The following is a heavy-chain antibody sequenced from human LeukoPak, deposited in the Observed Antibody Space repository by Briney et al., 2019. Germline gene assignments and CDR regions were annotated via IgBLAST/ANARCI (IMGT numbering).Heavy chain of an antibody. D-gene: IGHD6-13*01. Sequence: PGESLEISCKASGYTFSIYWIGWVRQMPGKGLEWMGIIYPGDSDTRYSPSFQGQVTISVDKSISTAYLQWSSLKASDTAMYYCARDLGTYSSSGFQHWGQGTLVTVSS. CDR2: IYPGDSDT. CDR1: GYTFSIYW. CDR3: ARDLGTYSSSGFQH. V-gene: IGHV5-51*01. J-gene: IGHJ1*01.